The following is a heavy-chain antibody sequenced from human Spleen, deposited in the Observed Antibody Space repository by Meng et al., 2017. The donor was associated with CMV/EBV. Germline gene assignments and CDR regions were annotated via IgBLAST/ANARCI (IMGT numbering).Heavy chain of an antibody. Sequence: ASVKVSCKASGYTFTGYYMHWVRQAPGQGLEWMGWINPNSGGTNYAQNFQGRVTMTRVTSTSTVYMELSSLRSEDTAVYYCARCSSSSCYTGHYYGMDVWGQGTTVTVSS. CDR2: INPNSGGT. CDR3: ARCSSSSCYTGHYYGMDV. D-gene: IGHD2-2*02. V-gene: IGHV1-2*02. CDR1: GYTFTGYY. J-gene: IGHJ6*02.